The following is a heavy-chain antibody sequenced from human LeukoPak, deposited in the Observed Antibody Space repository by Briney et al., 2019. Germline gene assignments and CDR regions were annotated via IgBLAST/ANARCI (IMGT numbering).Heavy chain of an antibody. J-gene: IGHJ5*02. CDR3: ARAPGILLWFGEPGHNWFDP. V-gene: IGHV4-38-2*01. Sequence: SETLSLTCAVSGYSISSGYYWGWIRQPPGKGLEWIGSIYHSGSTYYNPSLKSRVTISVDTSKNQFSLKLSSVTAADTAVYYCARAPGILLWFGEPGHNWFDPWGQGTLVTVSS. CDR1: GYSISSGYY. CDR2: IYHSGST. D-gene: IGHD3-10*01.